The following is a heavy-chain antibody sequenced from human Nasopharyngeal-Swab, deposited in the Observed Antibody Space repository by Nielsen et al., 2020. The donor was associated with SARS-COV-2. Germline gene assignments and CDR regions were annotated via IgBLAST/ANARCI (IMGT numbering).Heavy chain of an antibody. CDR2: INHSGST. D-gene: IGHD3-22*01. J-gene: IGHJ4*02. Sequence: WIRQPPGKGLEWIGEINHSGSTNYNPSLKSRVTISVDTSKNQFSLKLSSVTAADTAVYYCARDPGSGSFYFDYWGLGTLVTVSS. V-gene: IGHV4-34*01. CDR3: ARDPGSGSFYFDY.